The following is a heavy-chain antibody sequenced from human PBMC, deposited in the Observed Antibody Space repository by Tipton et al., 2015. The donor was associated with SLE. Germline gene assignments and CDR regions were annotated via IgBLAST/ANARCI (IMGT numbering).Heavy chain of an antibody. CDR1: GGSISSGGHY. D-gene: IGHD4-17*01. CDR3: AREGNGYYMDV. CDR2: ISYSGST. V-gene: IGHV4-31*03. J-gene: IGHJ6*03. Sequence: TLSLTCTVSGGSISSGGHYWSWIRQHPGKGLEWIGYISYSGSTNYNSSLKSRVTISVDTSKNQFSLKLTSVTAADTAVYYCAREGNGYYMDVWGKGTTVTVSS.